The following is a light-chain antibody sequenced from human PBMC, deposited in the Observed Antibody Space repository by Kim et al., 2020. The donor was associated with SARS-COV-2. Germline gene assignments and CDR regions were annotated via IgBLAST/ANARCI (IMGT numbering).Light chain of an antibody. CDR2: NGS. Sequence: SPWESATPACRASEGVVSSYVAWYRQKPGQAPRRLIFNGSSGATGTPERFSGSGSGTYFTLAIGRLEPEDFAVYYWQQYGGSPPYTFGQGTKLEI. J-gene: IGKJ2*01. V-gene: IGKV3-20*01. CDR3: QQYGGSPPYT. CDR1: EGVVSSY.